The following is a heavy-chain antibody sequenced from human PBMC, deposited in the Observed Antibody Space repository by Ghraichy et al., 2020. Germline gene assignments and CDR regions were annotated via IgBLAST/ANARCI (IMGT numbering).Heavy chain of an antibody. CDR3: ARQDPRSYDAFDM. V-gene: IGHV5-10-1*01. J-gene: IGHJ3*02. Sequence: GESLNISCEGSGYSFTSYWISWVRQMPGKGLEWMGKIEPSDSYTNYSPSFQGHVTISTDKSVNTAFLQWNSLKASDTAIYYCARQDPRSYDAFDMWGQGTMVTVSS. D-gene: IGHD3-10*01. CDR2: IEPSDSYT. CDR1: GYSFTSYW.